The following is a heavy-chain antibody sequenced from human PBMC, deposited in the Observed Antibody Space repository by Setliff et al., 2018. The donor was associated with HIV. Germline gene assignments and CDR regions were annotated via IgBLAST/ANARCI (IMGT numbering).Heavy chain of an antibody. D-gene: IGHD3-22*01. CDR1: GVSINRTDHY. J-gene: IGHJ5*01. Sequence: SETLSLTCSVSGVSINRTDHYWGWIRQSPGKRLEWIGSVSQSGSTYYNPSLKSRITISVDRSKNQFSLKLNSVTAADTAVYYCARAGNDYYDSNGYYYVVDWFDSWGQGTLVTVSS. CDR3: ARAGNDYYDSNGYYYVVDWFDS. V-gene: IGHV4-39*07. CDR2: VSQSGST.